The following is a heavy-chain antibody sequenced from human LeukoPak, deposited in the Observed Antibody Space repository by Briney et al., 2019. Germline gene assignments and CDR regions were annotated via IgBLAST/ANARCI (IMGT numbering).Heavy chain of an antibody. Sequence: GGSLRLSCVASGFDFGTYAMSWVRQAPGKGLEWLSLILHNGDSTYYADSVKGRFTISRDNSKNTLYLQMNSLRAEDTAVYYCARLSSFAFDIWGQGTMVTVSS. V-gene: IGHV3-23*01. CDR2: ILHNGDST. CDR3: ARLSSFAFDI. J-gene: IGHJ3*02. CDR1: GFDFGTYA. D-gene: IGHD3-16*02.